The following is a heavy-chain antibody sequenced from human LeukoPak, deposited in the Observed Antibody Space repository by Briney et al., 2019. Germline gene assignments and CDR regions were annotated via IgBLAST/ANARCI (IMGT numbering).Heavy chain of an antibody. CDR3: ARDQYSSGWLNYYYYGMDV. J-gene: IGHJ6*02. D-gene: IGHD6-19*01. Sequence: ASVKVSCKASGYTFTSYYMHWVRQAPGQGLEWMGIINPSGGSTSYAQKFQGRVTMTRDTSTSTVYMELSSLRSEDTAVYYCARDQYSSGWLNYYYYGMDVWGQGTTVTVSS. V-gene: IGHV1-46*01. CDR2: INPSGGST. CDR1: GYTFTSYY.